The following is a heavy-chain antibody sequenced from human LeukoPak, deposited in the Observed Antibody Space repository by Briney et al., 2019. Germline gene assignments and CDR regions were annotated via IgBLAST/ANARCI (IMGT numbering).Heavy chain of an antibody. CDR3: ARPTLQTLGA. V-gene: IGHV1-2*02. Sequence: ASVKASCKASGYTFTDYYMHWVRQAPGQGLEWMGWINPNSGDTYYAQKFQGRVTMTRDTSISTAYMELSRLRSDDTAFYYCARPTLQTLGAWGQGTLVTVSS. CDR2: INPNSGDT. D-gene: IGHD3-10*01. J-gene: IGHJ5*02. CDR1: GYTFTDYY.